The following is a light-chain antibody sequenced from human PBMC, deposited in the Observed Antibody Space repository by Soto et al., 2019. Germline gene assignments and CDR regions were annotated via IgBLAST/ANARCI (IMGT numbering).Light chain of an antibody. CDR2: EVN. Sequence: QCLLTQAAQLSGSRGQSITISCTGTISDIGAYDYVSWFQQHPGKAPKLMISEVNNRPSGVSNRFSGSKSGNTAYLTISGLQVEDEAEYFCLSFTTTSTPVFGTGTKVTVL. CDR1: ISDIGAYDY. J-gene: IGLJ1*01. CDR3: LSFTTTSTPV. V-gene: IGLV2-14*01.